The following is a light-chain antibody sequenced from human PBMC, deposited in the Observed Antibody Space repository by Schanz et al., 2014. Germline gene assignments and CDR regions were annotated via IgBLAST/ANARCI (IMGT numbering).Light chain of an antibody. V-gene: IGKV3-20*01. Sequence: EIVLTQSPGTLSLSPGERATLSCRASQSVYANFLAWYQQKPGQAPRLLIYGAFTRATAIPDRFSGSGSGTDFTLTISRLEPEDFAVYYCQQYGSSPPITFGQGTRLEIK. CDR1: QSVYANF. CDR2: GAF. J-gene: IGKJ5*01. CDR3: QQYGSSPPIT.